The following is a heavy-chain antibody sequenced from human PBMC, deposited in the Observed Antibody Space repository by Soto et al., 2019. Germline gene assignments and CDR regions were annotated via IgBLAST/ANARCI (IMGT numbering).Heavy chain of an antibody. CDR1: GGSFSGYY. CDR3: ARESHDILTGPPWVWYFDL. D-gene: IGHD3-9*01. J-gene: IGHJ2*01. CDR2: INDRGSI. Sequence: QVQLQQWGAGPLRPLETLSLTCGVSGGSFSGYYWAWIRQSPGKGLEWIGGINDRGSINYNPSLKSRVSISVDTSKNHYSLNLRSVTAADTAVYYCARESHDILTGPPWVWYFDLWGSGTLVTVSS. V-gene: IGHV4-34*01.